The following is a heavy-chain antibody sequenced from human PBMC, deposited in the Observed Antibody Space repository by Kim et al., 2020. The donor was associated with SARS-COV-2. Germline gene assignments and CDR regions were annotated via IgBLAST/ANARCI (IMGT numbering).Heavy chain of an antibody. CDR3: AGTGTTSAHGAFDI. D-gene: IGHD1-1*01. J-gene: IGHJ3*02. CDR1: GFTFSDYY. CDR2: ISSSSSYT. V-gene: IGHV3-11*03. Sequence: GGSLRLSCAASGFTFSDYYMNWIRQAPGKGLEWVSYISSSSSYTNYEDSVKGRFTIGRDNANNSLYLPMNSLRAEDTAVYYCAGTGTTSAHGAFDIWGQGTVVPVSA.